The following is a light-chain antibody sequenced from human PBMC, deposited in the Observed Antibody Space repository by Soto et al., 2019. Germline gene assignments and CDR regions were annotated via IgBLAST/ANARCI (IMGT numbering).Light chain of an antibody. CDR3: CSSVGRYPSV. CDR2: DVS. J-gene: IGLJ3*02. V-gene: IGLV2-11*01. Sequence: QSALTQPRSVSGSPGQSVTISCTGTSSDVGGYNYVSWYQQHPGKAPKLMIYDVSKRPSGVPDRFSGSKSGNPASLTISGLQAEDEADYYCCSSVGRYPSVFGGGTKLTVL. CDR1: SSDVGGYNY.